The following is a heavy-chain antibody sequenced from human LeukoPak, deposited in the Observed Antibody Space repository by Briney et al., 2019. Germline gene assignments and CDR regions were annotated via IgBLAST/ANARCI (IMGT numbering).Heavy chain of an antibody. D-gene: IGHD3-22*01. CDR3: ARESKSYDGSGFYHDY. V-gene: IGHV4-4*07. CDR1: DDSIRNFF. J-gene: IGHJ4*02. Sequence: ASETLSLTCSVSDDSIRNFFWSWIRQPAGKGLEWIGRIYTSGSTDYNPSLRSRVTMSVDTSRNQFSLKLTSVTAADTAVYYCARESKSYDGSGFYHDYWGQGTLVAVSS. CDR2: IYTSGST.